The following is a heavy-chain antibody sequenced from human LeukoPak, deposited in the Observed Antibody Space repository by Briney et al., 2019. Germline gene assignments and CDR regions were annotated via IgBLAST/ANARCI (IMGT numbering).Heavy chain of an antibody. CDR3: ARVGGATLVTMYFDY. CDR1: GLTSTGYS. D-gene: IGHD4-23*01. J-gene: IGHJ4*02. Sequence: GGSLRLSCAASGLTSTGYSMIWVRQAPGKGLEWISFTTTSSNTIYYADSVKGRFTISRDNAKKSLYLQMDSLREEDTAVYYCARVGGATLVTMYFDYWGQGTLVTVSS. CDR2: TTTSSNTI. V-gene: IGHV3-48*02.